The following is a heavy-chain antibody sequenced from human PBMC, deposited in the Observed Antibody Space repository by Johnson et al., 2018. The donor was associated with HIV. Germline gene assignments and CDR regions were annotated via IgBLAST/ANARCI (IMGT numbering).Heavy chain of an antibody. CDR2: IGTAGDT. V-gene: IGHV3-13*01. Sequence: VQLVESGGGLVQPGGSLRLSCAASGFTFSSYDIHWVRQGTGKGLEWVSAIGTAGDTYYADSVKGRFTISRDNSKNTLYLQMNSLRAEDTAVYYCAKGFYDSSGTDSFHIWGQGTMVTVSS. D-gene: IGHD3-22*01. J-gene: IGHJ3*02. CDR3: AKGFYDSSGTDSFHI. CDR1: GFTFSSYD.